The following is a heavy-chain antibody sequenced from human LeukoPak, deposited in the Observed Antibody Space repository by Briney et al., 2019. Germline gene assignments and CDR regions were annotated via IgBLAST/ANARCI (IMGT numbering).Heavy chain of an antibody. CDR2: INHSGST. D-gene: IGHD3-22*01. CDR3: AREVVVVITGDNWFDP. Sequence: SETLSLTCAVYGGSFSGYYWSWIRQPPGKGLEWIGEINHSGSTNYNPSLRSRVTISVDTSKNQFSLKLSSVTAADTAVYYCAREVVVVITGDNWFDPWGQGTLVTVSS. CDR1: GGSFSGYY. V-gene: IGHV4-34*01. J-gene: IGHJ5*02.